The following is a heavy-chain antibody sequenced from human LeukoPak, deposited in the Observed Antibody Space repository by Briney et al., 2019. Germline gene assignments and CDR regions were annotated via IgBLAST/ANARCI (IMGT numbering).Heavy chain of an antibody. CDR2: IKQDGSEK. Sequence: PGGSLRLSCAASGXTFSSYWMSWVRQAPGKGLEWVANIKQDGSEKYYVDSVKGRFTISRDNAKNSLYLQMNSLRAEDTAVYYCARDEVVRGYYYYGMDVWGQGTTVTVSS. CDR3: ARDEVVRGYYYYGMDV. J-gene: IGHJ6*02. V-gene: IGHV3-7*05. CDR1: GXTFSSYW. D-gene: IGHD3-10*01.